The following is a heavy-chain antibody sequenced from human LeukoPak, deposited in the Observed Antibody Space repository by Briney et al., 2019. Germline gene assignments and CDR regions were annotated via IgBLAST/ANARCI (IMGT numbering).Heavy chain of an antibody. CDR3: ATELAYDSSGYLNY. CDR1: GYTFTSYD. CDR2: MNPNSGNT. Sequence: ASVKVSCKASGYTFTSYDINWVRQATGQGLEWMGWMNPNSGNTGYAQKFQGRVTITRNTSISTAYMELSSLRSEDTAVYYCATELAYDSSGYLNYWGQGTLVTVSS. V-gene: IGHV1-8*03. J-gene: IGHJ4*02. D-gene: IGHD3-22*01.